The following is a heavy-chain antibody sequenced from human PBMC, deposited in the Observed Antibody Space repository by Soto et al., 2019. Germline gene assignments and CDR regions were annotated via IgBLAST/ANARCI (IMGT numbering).Heavy chain of an antibody. CDR2: ITPYNNYT. CDR3: VRDMGDDYCSGGNCYGDY. V-gene: IGHV1-18*01. Sequence: QVQLVHSGPEVKKPGASVKVSCKASGYTFSSYGISWVRQAPGQGLEWMGWITPYNNYTYSAGNFQGRVTLSTDTSTSTIYMELRSLRSDDTAVYYFVRDMGDDYCSGGNCYGDYCGQGTLATVSS. CDR1: GYTFSSYG. J-gene: IGHJ4*02. D-gene: IGHD2-15*01.